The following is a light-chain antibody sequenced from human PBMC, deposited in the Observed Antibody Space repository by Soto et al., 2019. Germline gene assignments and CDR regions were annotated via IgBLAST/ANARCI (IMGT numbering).Light chain of an antibody. CDR1: QSVSSN. CDR3: QQRSYPIT. Sequence: DIVVPQSPSTLSVSPGERATLSFRASQSVSSNLAWYQQKPGQAPRLLIYDASHRATGIPVRFSGSGSESDFTLTISSLEPEDFAVYYCQQRSYPITFGQGTRLEIK. V-gene: IGKV3-11*01. CDR2: DAS. J-gene: IGKJ5*01.